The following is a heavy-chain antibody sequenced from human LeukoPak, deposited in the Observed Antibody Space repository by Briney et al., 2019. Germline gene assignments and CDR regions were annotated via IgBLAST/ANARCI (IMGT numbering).Heavy chain of an antibody. Sequence: PGGSLGLSCAASGFTFSSYWMHWVRQAPGKGLVWVSRINSDGSSTSYADSVKGRFTISRDNAKNTLYLQMNSLRAEDTAVYYCAGPGYSSSWYGLDYWGQGTLVTVSS. CDR1: GFTFSSYW. CDR2: INSDGSST. D-gene: IGHD6-13*01. V-gene: IGHV3-74*01. J-gene: IGHJ4*02. CDR3: AGPGYSSSWYGLDY.